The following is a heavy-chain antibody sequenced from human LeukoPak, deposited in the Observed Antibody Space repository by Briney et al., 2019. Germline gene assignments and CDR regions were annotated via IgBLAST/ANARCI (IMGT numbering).Heavy chain of an antibody. D-gene: IGHD2-15*01. CDR3: ARGDIPYYYYGMDV. V-gene: IGHV4-34*01. CDR2: INHSGST. J-gene: IGHJ6*04. Sequence: SETLSLTCAVYGGSFSGYYWSWIRQPPGKGLEWIGEINHSGSTNYNPSLKSRVTISVDTSKNQFSLKLSSVTAADTAVYCCARGDIPYYYYGMDVWGKGTTVTVSS. CDR1: GGSFSGYY.